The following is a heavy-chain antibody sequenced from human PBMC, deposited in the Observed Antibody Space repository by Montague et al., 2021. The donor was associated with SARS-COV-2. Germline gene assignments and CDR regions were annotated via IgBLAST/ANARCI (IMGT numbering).Heavy chain of an antibody. CDR3: ARHGGDILTGYYKFWWFDP. J-gene: IGHJ5*02. CDR1: GYSFTSYW. CDR2: IDPSDSYT. V-gene: IGHV5-10-1*01. D-gene: IGHD3-9*01. Sequence: QSGAEVKKPGESLRISCKGSGYSFTSYWISWVRQMPGKGLEWMGRIDPSDSYTNYSPSFQGHVTISADKSISTAYLQWSSLKASDTAMYYCARHGGDILTGYYKFWWFDPWGQGTLVTVFS.